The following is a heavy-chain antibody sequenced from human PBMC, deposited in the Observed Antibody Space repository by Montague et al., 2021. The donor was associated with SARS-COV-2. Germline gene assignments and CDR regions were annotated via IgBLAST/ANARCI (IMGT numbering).Heavy chain of an antibody. CDR1: GFTFSSYA. J-gene: IGHJ6*04. D-gene: IGHD3-10*01. Sequence: SLRLSCAASGFTFSSYAMHWVRQAPGKGLEWVAVISYDGSNKYYADSVKGRFTISRDNSKNTLYLQTNSLRAEDTAVYYCAGELLWFGELWGKGTTVTVSS. CDR3: AGELLWFGEL. V-gene: IGHV3-30-3*01. CDR2: ISYDGSNK.